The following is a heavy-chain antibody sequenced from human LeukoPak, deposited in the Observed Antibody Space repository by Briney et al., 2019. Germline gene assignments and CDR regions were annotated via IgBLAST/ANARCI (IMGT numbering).Heavy chain of an antibody. V-gene: IGHV1-2*02. CDR2: INPNSGGT. D-gene: IGHD2-21*02. CDR1: GYTFTGYY. Sequence: ASVKVSCKASGYTFTGYYMHWVRQAPGQGLEWMGWINPNSGGTNYAQKFQGRVTMTRDTSISTAYMELSRLRSDDTAVYYCARDPGRIVVVTAAAFDIWGQGTMVTVSS. J-gene: IGHJ3*02. CDR3: ARDPGRIVVVTAAAFDI.